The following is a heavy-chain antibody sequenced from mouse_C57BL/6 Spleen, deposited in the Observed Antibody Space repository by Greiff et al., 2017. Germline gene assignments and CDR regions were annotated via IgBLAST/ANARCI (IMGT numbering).Heavy chain of an antibody. D-gene: IGHD2-4*01. CDR2: ISYSGST. J-gene: IGHJ3*01. CDR3: ARDGGDYDPWFAY. CDR1: GYSITSGYD. Sequence: VQLKESGPGMVKPSQSLSLTCTVTGYSITSGYDWHWIRHFPGNKLEWMGYISYSGSTNYNPSLKSRISITHDTSKNHFFLKLNSVTTEDTATYYCARDGGDYDPWFAYWGQGTLVTVSA. V-gene: IGHV3-1*01.